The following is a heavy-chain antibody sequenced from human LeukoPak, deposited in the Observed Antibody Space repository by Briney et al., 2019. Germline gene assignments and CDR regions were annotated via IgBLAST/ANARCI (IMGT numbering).Heavy chain of an antibody. D-gene: IGHD4-17*01. J-gene: IGHJ5*02. V-gene: IGHV1-18*01. CDR1: GYTFPSYG. Sequence: ASVKVSCKASGYTFPSYGISWVRQAPGQGLEWMGWISGYNGNTNYAQKIQGRVTMTTDTSTSTAYMELRSLRSDDTAVYYCARDYGDYGRWFDPWGQGTLVTVSS. CDR2: ISGYNGNT. CDR3: ARDYGDYGRWFDP.